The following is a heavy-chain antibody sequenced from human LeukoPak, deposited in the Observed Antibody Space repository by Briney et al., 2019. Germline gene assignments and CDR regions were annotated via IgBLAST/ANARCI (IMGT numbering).Heavy chain of an antibody. CDR2: INSDGSST. D-gene: IGHD6-13*01. J-gene: IGHJ3*02. Sequence: GGSLRLSCAASGFTISRYWMHWVRQAPGKGLVWVARINSDGSSTSYADSVKGRFTISRDNAKNTLYLQMNSLRAEDTAVYYCARDQYSSSWYGDDAFDIWGQGTMVTVSS. CDR3: ARDQYSSSWYGDDAFDI. V-gene: IGHV3-74*01. CDR1: GFTISRYW.